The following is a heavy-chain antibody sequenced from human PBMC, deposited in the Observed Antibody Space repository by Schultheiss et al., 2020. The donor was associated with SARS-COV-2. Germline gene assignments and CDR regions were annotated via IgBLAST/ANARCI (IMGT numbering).Heavy chain of an antibody. CDR1: GFTFSTFA. CDR2: ISGSGGTT. V-gene: IGHV3-23*01. J-gene: IGHJ5*02. D-gene: IGHD1-20*01. CDR3: AKGDDNWSRNLFDP. Sequence: GESLKISCAGSGFTFSTFAMTWVRQAPGKGLEWVSGISGSGGTTNYADSVKGRFTISRDNSKNTLYLQMNSLRVDDTAIYYCAKGDDNWSRNLFDPWGQGTLVTVAS.